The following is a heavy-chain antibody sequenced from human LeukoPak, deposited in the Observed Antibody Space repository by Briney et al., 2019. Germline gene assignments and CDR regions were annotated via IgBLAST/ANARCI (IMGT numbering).Heavy chain of an antibody. D-gene: IGHD3-22*01. CDR1: GFTFSSYS. Sequence: GGSLRLSCAASGFTFSSYSMNWVRQAPGKGLEWVSYISSSGSTIYYADSLKGRFTSSRDNAKNSLYLQMNSLRAEDTAVYYCARAHYYDSSGLDFWGQGTLVTVSS. CDR3: ARAHYYDSSGLDF. V-gene: IGHV3-48*04. CDR2: ISSSGSTI. J-gene: IGHJ4*02.